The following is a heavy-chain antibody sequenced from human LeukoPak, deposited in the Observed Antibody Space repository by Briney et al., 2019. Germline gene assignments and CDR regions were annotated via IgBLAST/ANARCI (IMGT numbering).Heavy chain of an antibody. Sequence: GGSLRLSCAASGFTFSSYEMTWVRQAPGKGLEWVSYISSSGSTIYYADSVKGRFTISRDNAKNSLYLQMNSLRVEDTAVYYCARKGRDRRWELIDYWGQGTLVTVSS. CDR3: ARKGRDRRWELIDY. D-gene: IGHD1-26*01. CDR2: ISSSGSTI. J-gene: IGHJ4*02. CDR1: GFTFSSYE. V-gene: IGHV3-48*03.